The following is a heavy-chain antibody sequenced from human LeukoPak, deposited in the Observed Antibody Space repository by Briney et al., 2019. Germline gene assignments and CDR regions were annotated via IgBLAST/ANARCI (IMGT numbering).Heavy chain of an antibody. CDR1: RFNFHYYA. D-gene: IGHD3-3*01. J-gene: IGHJ1*01. CDR3: VRAPWGVPGIGHGYFDN. CDR2: MSFDGRTD. V-gene: IGHV3-30*04. Sequence: GGSLRLSCTASRFNFHYYALHWVRQAPGKGLEWVALMSFDGRTDSYSDSVKGRFTISRDNSKNTLSLQMNRLTLDDTAVYYCVRAPWGVPGIGHGYFDNWGQGTLVTVSS.